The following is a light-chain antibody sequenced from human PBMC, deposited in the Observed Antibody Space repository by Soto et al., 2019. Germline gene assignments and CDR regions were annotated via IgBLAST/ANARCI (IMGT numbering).Light chain of an antibody. V-gene: IGKV3-11*02. J-gene: IGKJ5*01. Sequence: EVVLTYSPATLALSQGERATHFCRVSQSVRRSLAWSQHKPGQDPRLVILYAPLRGNGVLARFGGSGSGRDFTLTINSLEPEDVAVSYCRQRNVWPPITFGQGTRLEIK. CDR3: RQRNVWPPIT. CDR1: QSVRRS. CDR2: YAP.